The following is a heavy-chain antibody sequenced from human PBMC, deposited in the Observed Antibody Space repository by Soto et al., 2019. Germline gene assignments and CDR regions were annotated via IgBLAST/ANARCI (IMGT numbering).Heavy chain of an antibody. D-gene: IGHD3-3*01. CDR2: ISYDGSNK. CDR1: GFTFSSYA. V-gene: IGHV3-30-3*01. J-gene: IGHJ6*02. CDR3: ASAPLTIFGYYYGMDV. Sequence: GGSLRLSCAASGFTFSSYAMHWVRQAPGKGLGWVAVISYDGSNKYYADSVKGRFTISRDNSKNTLYLQMNSLRAEDTAVYYCASAPLTIFGYYYGMDVWGQGTTVTVSS.